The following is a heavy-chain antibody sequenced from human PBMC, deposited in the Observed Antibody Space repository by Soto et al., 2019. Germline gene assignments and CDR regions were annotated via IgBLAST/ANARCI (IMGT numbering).Heavy chain of an antibody. Sequence: HVQLQESGPGLVKPSQTLSLTCAISGDSVSSNSAAWNWIRQSPSRGLEWLGRTYYRSRWYNDYAVSVRSRITVNPNTSKNQFSLQLTSVTPEDTAVYYCAGTTSHYWYYMDVWGKGTTVTVSS. D-gene: IGHD1-7*01. CDR1: GDSVSSNSAA. CDR3: AGTTSHYWYYMDV. J-gene: IGHJ6*03. CDR2: TYYRSRWYN. V-gene: IGHV6-1*01.